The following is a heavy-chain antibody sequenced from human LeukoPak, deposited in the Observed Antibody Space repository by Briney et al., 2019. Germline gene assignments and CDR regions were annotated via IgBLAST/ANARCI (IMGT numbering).Heavy chain of an antibody. CDR1: GYSFINYW. J-gene: IGHJ4*02. CDR3: ARHRGEMLSSPFDY. D-gene: IGHD3-16*02. V-gene: IGHV5-51*01. Sequence: PGESLKISCKGSGYSFINYWIGWVRQMPGKGREWMGIIYPGDSDTRYSPSFEGQVTISADKSISTAYLQWSSLKASDTAMYYCARHRGEMLSSPFDYWGQGILVTVSS. CDR2: IYPGDSDT.